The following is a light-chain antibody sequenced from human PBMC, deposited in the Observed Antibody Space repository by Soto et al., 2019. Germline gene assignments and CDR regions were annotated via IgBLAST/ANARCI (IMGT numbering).Light chain of an antibody. Sequence: DIQMTQSPSSLSASVGDRVTITCRASQSINSYVNWYQQKPGKAPKLLIYAASSLQSGAPSRFSGSGSGTDFTLTISSLQPEDFATYYCQQRGTFGPGTKVDIK. CDR2: AAS. J-gene: IGKJ3*01. V-gene: IGKV1-39*01. CDR1: QSINSY. CDR3: QQRGT.